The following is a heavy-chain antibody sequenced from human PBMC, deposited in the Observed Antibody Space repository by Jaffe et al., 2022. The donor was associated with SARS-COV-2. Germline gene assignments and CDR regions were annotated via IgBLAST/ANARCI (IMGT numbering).Heavy chain of an antibody. J-gene: IGHJ3*02. CDR2: IYYSGST. CDR1: GGSISSYY. CDR3: ARHYRLERWLQFHAFDI. Sequence: QVQLQESGPGLVKPSETLSLTCTVSGGSISSYYWSWIRQPPGKGLEWIGYIYYSGSTNYNPSLKSRVTISVDTSKNQFSLKLSSVTAADTAVYYCARHYRLERWLQFHAFDIWGQGTMVTVSS. D-gene: IGHD5-12*01. V-gene: IGHV4-59*08.